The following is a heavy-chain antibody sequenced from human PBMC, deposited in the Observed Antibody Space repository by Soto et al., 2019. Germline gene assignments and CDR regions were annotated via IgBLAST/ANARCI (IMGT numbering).Heavy chain of an antibody. CDR2: VTSDGSNK. J-gene: IGHJ3*01. Sequence: QMQLVESGGGVVQPGRSLRLSCAASGFTFSTYALHWVRQAPGKGLEWVATVTSDGSNKYHADSVEGRFTISRDDSKNTLYLQLNSLRAEDTAVYYCGRITLKTSVDTFDFWGQGTMVTVSS. D-gene: IGHD3-22*01. CDR1: GFTFSTYA. CDR3: GRITLKTSVDTFDF. V-gene: IGHV3-30-3*01.